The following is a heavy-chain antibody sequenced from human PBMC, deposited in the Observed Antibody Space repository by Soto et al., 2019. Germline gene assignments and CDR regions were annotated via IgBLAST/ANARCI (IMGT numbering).Heavy chain of an antibody. CDR2: AYSSGST. D-gene: IGHD3-9*01. CDR1: GGTISSRSYR. CDR3: ANGLGPTTGIDY. Sequence: SETLSLPCTVSGGTISSRSYRWGRNRQSPSMGLDWIGSAYSSGSTSYSPSLKSRVPISLDTSKNQFSLKMTSVTAADTAVYYCANGLGPTTGIDYWGQGTLVTVSS. V-gene: IGHV4-39*01. J-gene: IGHJ4*02.